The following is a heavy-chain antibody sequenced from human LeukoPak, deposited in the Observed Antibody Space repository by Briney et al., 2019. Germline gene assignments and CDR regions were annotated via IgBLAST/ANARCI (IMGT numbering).Heavy chain of an antibody. V-gene: IGHV3-11*06. J-gene: IGHJ4*02. CDR1: GFTFSDYY. D-gene: IGHD3-16*01. CDR2: ITSSSGYT. Sequence: KSGGSLRLSCAASGFTFSDYYMSWIRQAPGKGLEWVSYITSSSGYTNYADSVKGRFTISRDNAKNSLYLQMNSLRAEDTAVYYCASAQGLAADSWGQGTLVTVSS. CDR3: ASAQGLAADS.